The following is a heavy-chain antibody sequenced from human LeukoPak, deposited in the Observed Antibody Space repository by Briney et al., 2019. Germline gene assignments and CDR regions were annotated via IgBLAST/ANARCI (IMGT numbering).Heavy chain of an antibody. CDR2: INSDGSST. V-gene: IGHV3-74*01. D-gene: IGHD2/OR15-2a*01. CDR1: GFTFSSYW. J-gene: IGHJ4*02. CDR3: ARVSGAYLAFDY. Sequence: GGSLRLSCAASGFTFSSYWMHWVRQAPGKGLVWVSRINSDGSSTSYADSVKGRFTISRDNAKNTLYLQMNSLRAEDTAVYYCARVSGAYLAFDYWGQGTLVTVSS.